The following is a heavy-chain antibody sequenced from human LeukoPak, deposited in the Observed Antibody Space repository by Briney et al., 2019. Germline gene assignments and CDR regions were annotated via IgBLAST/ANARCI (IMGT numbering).Heavy chain of an antibody. CDR3: ARIRDGYNDAYDI. CDR1: GYTFTNYY. J-gene: IGHJ3*02. V-gene: IGHV1-46*01. Sequence: GASVKVSCKASGYTFTNYYIHWVRQAPGQGLEWMGLINPGGASTNYAQNFQGRVTMTRDTSTSTVYMELSSLRSEDTAIYYCARIRDGYNDAYDIWGQGTVVTVPS. D-gene: IGHD5-24*01. CDR2: INPGGAST.